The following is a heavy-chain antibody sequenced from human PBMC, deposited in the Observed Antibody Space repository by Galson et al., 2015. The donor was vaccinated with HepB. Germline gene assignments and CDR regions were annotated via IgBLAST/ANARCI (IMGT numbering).Heavy chain of an antibody. V-gene: IGHV3-23*01. Sequence: SLRLSCAASGFIFSSYAMSWVRQAPGKGLEWVSGISGSGGSRDYADSVRGRFTISRDNSKNTLFLQMNSPRAEDTAVYYCARNGGFFLRYYFDFWGQGTLVTVSS. CDR3: ARNGGFFLRYYFDF. CDR1: GFIFSSYA. CDR2: ISGSGGSR. D-gene: IGHD2-15*01. J-gene: IGHJ4*02.